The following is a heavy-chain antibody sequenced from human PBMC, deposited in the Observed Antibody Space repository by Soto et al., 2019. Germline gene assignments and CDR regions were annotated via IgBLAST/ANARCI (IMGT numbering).Heavy chain of an antibody. J-gene: IGHJ4*02. D-gene: IGHD6-19*01. CDR3: ARGAVTGTSLFDY. CDR2: INKNGFTI. V-gene: IGHV3-48*02. CDR1: GFTLTTYS. Sequence: GGSLRLSCAVSGFTLTTYSMNWVRQAPGKGLEWISFINKNGFTICYADSVKGRFTISRDYAKNSLYLQMDSLRHEDTAVYYCARGAVTGTSLFDYWGLGTLVTVS.